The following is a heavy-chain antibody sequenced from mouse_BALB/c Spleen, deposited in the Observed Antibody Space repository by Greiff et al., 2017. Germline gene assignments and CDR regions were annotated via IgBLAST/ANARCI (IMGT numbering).Heavy chain of an antibody. CDR2: IRNKANGYTT. CDR3: ARDYDDAMDY. J-gene: IGHJ4*01. D-gene: IGHD2-12*01. CDR1: GFTFTDYY. Sequence: EVQLVESGGGLVQPGGSLRLSCATSGFTFTDYYMSWVRQPPGKALEWLGFIRNKANGYTTEYSASVKGRFTISRDNSQSILYLQMNTLRAEDSATYYCARDYDDAMDYWGQGTSVTVSS. V-gene: IGHV7-3*02.